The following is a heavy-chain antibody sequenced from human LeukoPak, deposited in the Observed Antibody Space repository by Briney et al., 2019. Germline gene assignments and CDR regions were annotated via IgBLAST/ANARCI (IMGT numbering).Heavy chain of an antibody. Sequence: GGSLRLSCAASGFTFSSYAMHWVRQAPGKGLEWVSAISGSGGSTYYADSVKGRFTISRDNSKNTLYLQMNSLRAEDTAVYYCAKSGDSSGYHNWFDPWGQGTLVTVSS. CDR3: AKSGDSSGYHNWFDP. V-gene: IGHV3-23*01. J-gene: IGHJ5*02. CDR2: ISGSGGST. D-gene: IGHD3-22*01. CDR1: GFTFSSYA.